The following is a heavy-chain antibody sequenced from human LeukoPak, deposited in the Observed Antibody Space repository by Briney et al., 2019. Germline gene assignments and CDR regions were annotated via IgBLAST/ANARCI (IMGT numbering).Heavy chain of an antibody. CDR1: GYXFSNHG. D-gene: IGHD3-10*01. V-gene: IGHV1-18*01. J-gene: IGHJ5*02. CDR2: ISAYNGNT. Sequence: ASVKVSCKASGYXFSNHGMTWVRQAPGQGHEWMGWISAYNGNTNYAQKFQGRVTMTRDTSTSTAYMELRSLRSDDTAIYYCARGTKRFGELWDWFDPWGQGTLVTVSS. CDR3: ARGTKRFGELWDWFDP.